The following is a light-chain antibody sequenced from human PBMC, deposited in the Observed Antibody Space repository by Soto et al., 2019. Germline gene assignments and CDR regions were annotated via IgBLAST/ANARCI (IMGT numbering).Light chain of an antibody. CDR3: QYLNSFPLT. CDR1: QGISNY. Sequence: IQLTQSPSSLPASIGDRVTITCRASQGISNYLAWYQQKPGKAPKLLIYIASTLQGGVPSRFSGSGSGTDFSLTISSLQPEDVATYYCQYLNSFPLTFGEGTKVDIK. CDR2: IAS. J-gene: IGKJ4*01. V-gene: IGKV1-9*01.